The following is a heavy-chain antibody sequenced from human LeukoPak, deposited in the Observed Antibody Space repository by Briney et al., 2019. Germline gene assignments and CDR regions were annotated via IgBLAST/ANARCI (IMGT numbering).Heavy chain of an antibody. V-gene: IGHV3-23*01. CDR1: GITLSNYG. J-gene: IGHJ4*02. CDR2: IGGSGGRT. Sequence: GGSLRLSGAVSGITLSNYGMSWVRQAPGKGLEWVAGIGGSGGRTNYADSVKGRLTISRDNPKNTLYLQMNSLRAEDTAVYFCAKRGVVIRVILVGFHKEAYYFDSWGQGALVIVSS. D-gene: IGHD3-22*01. CDR3: AKRGVVIRVILVGFHKEAYYFDS.